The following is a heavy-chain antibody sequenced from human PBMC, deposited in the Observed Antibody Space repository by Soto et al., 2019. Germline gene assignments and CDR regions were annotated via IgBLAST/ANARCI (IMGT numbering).Heavy chain of an antibody. J-gene: IGHJ4*02. CDR2: IYYSGST. CDR3: ARDDWRGLDY. D-gene: IGHD1-1*01. CDR1: GGSISSYY. V-gene: IGHV4-59*01. Sequence: PSETLSLTCTVSGGSISSYYWSWIRQPPGKGLEWIGYIYYSGSTNYNPSLKSRVTISVDTSKNQFSLKLSSVTAADTAVYYCARDDWRGLDYWGQGTLVTVSS.